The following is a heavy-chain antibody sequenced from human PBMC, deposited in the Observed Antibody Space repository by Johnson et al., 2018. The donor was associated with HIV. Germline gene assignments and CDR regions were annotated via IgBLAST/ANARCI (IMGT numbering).Heavy chain of an antibody. V-gene: IGHV3-30-3*01. CDR1: GFTSTNCA. Sequence: QVQLVESGGGVVQPGRSLRLSCAASGFTSTNCARHWVRQAPGISYDGSNNYYADCVKGRFTVSRDNSKNTLFLQMDSLRGEDTAVYYCARDPGNGGRPFDAVDIWGQGTMVTVSS. D-gene: IGHD4-23*01. J-gene: IGHJ3*02. CDR3: ARDPGNGGRPFDAVDI. CDR2: ISYDGSNN.